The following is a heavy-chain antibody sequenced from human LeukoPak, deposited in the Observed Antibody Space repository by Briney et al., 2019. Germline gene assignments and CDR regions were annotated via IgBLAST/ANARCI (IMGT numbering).Heavy chain of an antibody. CDR1: GFTFNTYS. CDR3: ARGKVEMATDYFDY. V-gene: IGHV3-21*01. Sequence: PGGSLRLSCAASGFTFNTYSMNWVRQAPGKGLEWVSSISSSSSYIYYADSVKGRFTISRDNAKNSLYLQMNSLRAEDTAVYYCARGKVEMATDYFDYWGQGTLVTVSS. D-gene: IGHD5-24*01. J-gene: IGHJ4*02. CDR2: ISSSSSYI.